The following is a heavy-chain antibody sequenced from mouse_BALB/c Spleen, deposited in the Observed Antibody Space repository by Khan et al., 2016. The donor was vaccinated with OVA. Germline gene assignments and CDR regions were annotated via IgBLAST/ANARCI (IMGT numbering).Heavy chain of an antibody. V-gene: IGHV1-74*01. CDR2: INPSDGDT. Sequence: QVQLQQSGAELVKPGASVKLSCKASGYTFTSYYIYWVRQRPGQGLEWIGGINPSDGDTYFNEMFEGKATLTVDKSSGTAYMQLSSLTSEDSAVCYCTGSECAAFAYWGQGTLVTVSA. CDR1: GYTFTSYY. CDR3: TGSECAAFAY. J-gene: IGHJ3*01. D-gene: IGHD6-1*01.